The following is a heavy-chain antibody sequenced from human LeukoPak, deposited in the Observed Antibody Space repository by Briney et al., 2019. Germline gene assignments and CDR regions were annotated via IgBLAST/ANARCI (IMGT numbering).Heavy chain of an antibody. Sequence: GGSLRLSCAASGFTFSSDSMNWVRQAPGKGMEWVSSISSSSSYIYYADSVKGRFTISRDNAKNSLYLQMNSLRAEDTAVYYCARDQQYSSGCPDYWGQGTLVTVSS. CDR2: ISSSSSYI. V-gene: IGHV3-21*01. CDR3: ARDQQYSSGCPDY. CDR1: GFTFSSDS. D-gene: IGHD6-19*01. J-gene: IGHJ4*02.